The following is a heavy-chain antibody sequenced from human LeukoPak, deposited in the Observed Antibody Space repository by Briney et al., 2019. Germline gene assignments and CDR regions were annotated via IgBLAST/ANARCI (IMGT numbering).Heavy chain of an antibody. Sequence: GGSLRLSCAASGFTFSSYGMDWVRQAPGKGLEWVAFIRYVASNKYYAGSVKGRFTISRDNSKNTLYLQMNSLRAEDTAVYYCAKEGGIAAAALPYYFDYWGQGTLVTVSS. CDR2: IRYVASNK. D-gene: IGHD6-13*01. V-gene: IGHV3-30*02. J-gene: IGHJ4*02. CDR3: AKEGGIAAAALPYYFDY. CDR1: GFTFSSYG.